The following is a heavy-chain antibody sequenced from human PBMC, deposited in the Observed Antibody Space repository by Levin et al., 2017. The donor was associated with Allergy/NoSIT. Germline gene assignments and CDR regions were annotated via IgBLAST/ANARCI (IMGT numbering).Heavy chain of an antibody. CDR1: GLSFTDYG. CDR3: ASRGSFDH. Sequence: GESLKISCAASGLSFTDYGMHWVRQAPDSGLEWVALITSDGGNKFYADSAKGRFIISRDNSRNILYLQLNSLRPEDTAVYYCASRGSFDHWGQGTLVTVSS. J-gene: IGHJ4*02. V-gene: IGHV3-30*03. D-gene: IGHD3-10*01. CDR2: ITSDGGNK.